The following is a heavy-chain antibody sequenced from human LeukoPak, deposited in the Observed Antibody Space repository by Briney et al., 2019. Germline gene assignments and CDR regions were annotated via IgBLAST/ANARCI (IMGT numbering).Heavy chain of an antibody. CDR1: GFTFSSYD. CDR2: IWYDGSNK. Sequence: GGSLRLSCAASGFTFSSYDMHWVRQAPGKGLEWVAVIWYDGSNKYYADSVKGRFTISRDNSKNTLYLQMNSLRAEDTAVYYCARTVDTAMATKPAYYYGMDVWGQGTTVTVSS. J-gene: IGHJ6*02. D-gene: IGHD5-18*01. V-gene: IGHV3-33*01. CDR3: ARTVDTAMATKPAYYYGMDV.